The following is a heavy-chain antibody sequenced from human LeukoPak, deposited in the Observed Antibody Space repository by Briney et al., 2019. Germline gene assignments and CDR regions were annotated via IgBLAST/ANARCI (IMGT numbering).Heavy chain of an antibody. Sequence: GGSLRLSCAASGFTFSSYGMHWVRQAPGKGLEWVAVISYDGSNKYYADSVKGRFTISRDNSKNTLYLQMNSLRAEDTAVYYCAKDQSNWNLLCDYWGQGTLVTVSS. D-gene: IGHD1-20*01. CDR1: GFTFSSYG. CDR3: AKDQSNWNLLCDY. V-gene: IGHV3-30*18. CDR2: ISYDGSNK. J-gene: IGHJ4*02.